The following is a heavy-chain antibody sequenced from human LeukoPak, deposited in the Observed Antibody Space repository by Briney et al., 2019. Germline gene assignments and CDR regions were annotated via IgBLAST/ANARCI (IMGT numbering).Heavy chain of an antibody. CDR1: GFTFTNYA. CDR3: ARDSQAYCSGGRCSMFDY. CDR2: ISGSSSYI. V-gene: IGHV3-21*01. D-gene: IGHD2-15*01. J-gene: IGHJ4*02. Sequence: GGSLRLSCAASGFTFTNYAMNWVRQAPGKGLEWVSSISGSSSYIYYADSVKGRFTISRDNARNSLYLQMNSLRAEDTAVYYCARDSQAYCSGGRCSMFDYWGQGNLVTVSS.